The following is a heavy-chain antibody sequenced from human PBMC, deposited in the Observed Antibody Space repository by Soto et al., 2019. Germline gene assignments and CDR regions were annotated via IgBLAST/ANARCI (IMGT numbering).Heavy chain of an antibody. D-gene: IGHD2-15*01. CDR2: IIPIFGTT. V-gene: IGHV1-69*12. Sequence: QVQLVQSGAEVKKPGSSVKVSCKASGGTFSSYAISWVRQAPGQGLEWMGGIIPIFGTTNYAQKFQGRVTITADESTSTAYMELSSLRSEDTAMYYCARVVTVVKSFHYWYFDLWGRDTLVTVSS. J-gene: IGHJ2*01. CDR1: GGTFSSYA. CDR3: ARVVTVVKSFHYWYFDL.